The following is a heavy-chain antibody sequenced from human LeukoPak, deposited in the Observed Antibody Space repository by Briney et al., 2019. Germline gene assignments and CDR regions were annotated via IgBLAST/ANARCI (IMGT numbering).Heavy chain of an antibody. J-gene: IGHJ6*03. V-gene: IGHV3-21*01. CDR1: GFTFSSYA. CDR3: AREGESGYDSRDYYYYYMDV. D-gene: IGHD5-12*01. CDR2: ISSSSSYI. Sequence: GGSLRLSCAASGFTFSSYAMSWVRQAPGKGLEWVSSISSSSSYIYYADSVKGRFTISRDNAKNSLYLQMNSLRAEDTAVYYCAREGESGYDSRDYYYYYMDVWGKGTTVTVSS.